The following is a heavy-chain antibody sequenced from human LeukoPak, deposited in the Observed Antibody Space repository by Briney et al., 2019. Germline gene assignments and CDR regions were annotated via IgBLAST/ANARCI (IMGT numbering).Heavy chain of an antibody. V-gene: IGHV3-73*01. J-gene: IGHJ4*02. CDR2: IRSKTNNYAT. D-gene: IGHD3-10*01. Sequence: GGSLRLSCAASGFTFSGSAMHWVRQASGKGLEWVGRIRSKTNNYATEYAVSVKGRFLISRDDSKNTVFLQMNSLTTEDTAVYYCTRLRGEKASGDYWGQGTLVTVSS. CDR3: TRLRGEKASGDY. CDR1: GFTFSGSA.